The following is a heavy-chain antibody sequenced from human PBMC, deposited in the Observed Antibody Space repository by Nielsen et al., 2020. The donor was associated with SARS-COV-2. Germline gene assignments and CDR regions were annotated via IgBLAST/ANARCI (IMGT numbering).Heavy chain of an antibody. CDR1: GYTFTGYY. D-gene: IGHD3-10*01. J-gene: IGHJ6*03. V-gene: IGHV1-2*04. Sequence: ASVKVSCKASGYTFTGYYMHWVRQAPGQGLEWMGWINPNSGGTNYAQKFQGWVTMTRDTSISTAYMELSRLRSDDTAVYYCARGLRGRGSGSYYGYYYMDVWGKGTTVTVSS. CDR3: ARGLRGRGSGSYYGYYYMDV. CDR2: INPNSGGT.